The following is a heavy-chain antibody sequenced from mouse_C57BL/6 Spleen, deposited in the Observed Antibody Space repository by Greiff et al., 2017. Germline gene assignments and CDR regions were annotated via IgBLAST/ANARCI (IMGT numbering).Heavy chain of an antibody. CDR2: INYDGSST. V-gene: IGHV5-16*01. J-gene: IGHJ3*01. CDR1: GFTFSDYY. Sequence: DVKLVESEGGLVQPGSSMKLSCTASGFTFSDYYMAWVRQVPEKGLEWVANINYDGSSTYYLDSLMSRFIIARDNAKNILYLQMSSLKSEDTATYYCARDEDYFAYWGQGTLVTVSA. CDR3: ARDEDYFAY. D-gene: IGHD2-4*01.